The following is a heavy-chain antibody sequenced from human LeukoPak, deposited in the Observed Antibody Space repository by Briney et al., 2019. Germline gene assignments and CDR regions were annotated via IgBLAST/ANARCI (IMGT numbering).Heavy chain of an antibody. J-gene: IGHJ4*02. V-gene: IGHV7-4-1*02. CDR3: ARGNYDSSGYQTR. Sequence: ASVKVSCKASGYTFSTYTMHWVRQAPGQGLEWMGWINTNTGNPTYAQGFTGRFVFSLDTSVSTAYPQISSLKAEDTAVYYCARGNYDSSGYQTRWGQGTLVTVSS. CDR1: GYTFSTYT. D-gene: IGHD3-22*01. CDR2: INTNTGNP.